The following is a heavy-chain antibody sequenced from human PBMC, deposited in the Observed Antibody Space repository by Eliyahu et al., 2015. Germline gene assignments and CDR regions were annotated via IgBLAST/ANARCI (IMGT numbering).Heavy chain of an antibody. D-gene: IGHD3-10*01. J-gene: IGHJ4*02. CDR1: GGPISSSYY. Sequence: QLHLRESGPGLVKPSETLSLTCTVPGGPISSSYYXGWIRXPPGKGLEWVGSIYLCGXTHYNASLKSRVSISVDTSNYQISLSLTSVTATDTAVYYCATDGGSGTTHFDLWGQGILVAVSS. CDR3: ATDGGSGTTHFDL. CDR2: IYLCGXT. V-gene: IGHV4-39*02.